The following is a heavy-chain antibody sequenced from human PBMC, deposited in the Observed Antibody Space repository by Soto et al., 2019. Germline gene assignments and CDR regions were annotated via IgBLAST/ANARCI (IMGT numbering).Heavy chain of an antibody. CDR2: ILPIFGTA. CDR1: GGTFSSYA. Sequence: QVQLVQSGAEVKKPGSSVKVSCKASGGTFSSYAISWVRQAPGQGLEWMGGILPIFGTANYAQKFQGRVTITADESTSTAYMELSSLRSEDTAVYYCAIPRRTYYYGSKTPGGNYGMDVWGQGTTVTVSS. CDR3: AIPRRTYYYGSKTPGGNYGMDV. J-gene: IGHJ6*02. V-gene: IGHV1-69*01. D-gene: IGHD3-10*01.